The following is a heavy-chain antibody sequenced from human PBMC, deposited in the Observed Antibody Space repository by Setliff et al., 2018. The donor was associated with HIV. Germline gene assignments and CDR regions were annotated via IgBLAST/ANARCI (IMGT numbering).Heavy chain of an antibody. D-gene: IGHD5-18*01. CDR2: IKQDGSEK. J-gene: IGHJ6*03. V-gene: IGHV3-7*03. CDR1: GFTFSSCW. Sequence: PGWSLRLSCAASGFTFSSCWVTWVRQGPGKGLEWVANIKQDGSEKYYVDSVKGRFTISRDNGKNSLYLQMNSLRAEDTAVYYCASSGYNYGGYYMDVWGKGTTVTV. CDR3: ASSGYNYGGYYMDV.